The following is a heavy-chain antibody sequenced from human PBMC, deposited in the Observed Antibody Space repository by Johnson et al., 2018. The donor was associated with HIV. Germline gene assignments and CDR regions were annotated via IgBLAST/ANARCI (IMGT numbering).Heavy chain of an antibody. CDR2: IWYDGSNK. CDR3: AKELGIPSGWYRGAFDI. V-gene: IGHV3-33*06. Sequence: QVQLVESGGGVVQPGRSLRLSCAASGFTFNSYGMHWVRQAPGKGLEWVALIWYDGSNKYYADSVKGRFTISRDNSKNTLYLQMNSLRAEDTAVYYCAKELGIPSGWYRGAFDIWGQGTVVTVSS. D-gene: IGHD6-19*01. CDR1: GFTFNSYG. J-gene: IGHJ3*02.